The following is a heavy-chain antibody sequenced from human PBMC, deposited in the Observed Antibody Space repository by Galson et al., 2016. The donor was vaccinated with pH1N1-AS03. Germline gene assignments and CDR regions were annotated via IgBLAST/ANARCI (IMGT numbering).Heavy chain of an antibody. J-gene: IGHJ4*02. Sequence: SLRLSCAASGFTFSSYVMHWVRQAPGKGLEWVAFLQYDESYRNYADPVQGRFTISRDISKSTLYLHMNSLRVDDTAVYYCGKEEGLCGQRDHWGQGTLVTVSS. D-gene: IGHD2-21*01. CDR1: GFTFSSYV. V-gene: IGHV3-30*02. CDR2: LQYDESYR. CDR3: GKEEGLCGQRDH.